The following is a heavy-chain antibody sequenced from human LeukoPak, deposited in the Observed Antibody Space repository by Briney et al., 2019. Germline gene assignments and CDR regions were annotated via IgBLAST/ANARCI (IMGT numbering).Heavy chain of an antibody. Sequence: QPGGSLRLSCTVSGFTLSNYAMSWVRQAPGKGLEWVSTISGSGGSTYYADSVKGRFTISRDNSKNTLYLQMNSLRAEDTAIYYCAKSNGYGLVDIWGQGTMVTVSS. CDR2: ISGSGGST. CDR3: AKSNGYGLVDI. CDR1: GFTLSNYA. D-gene: IGHD3-10*01. V-gene: IGHV3-23*01. J-gene: IGHJ3*02.